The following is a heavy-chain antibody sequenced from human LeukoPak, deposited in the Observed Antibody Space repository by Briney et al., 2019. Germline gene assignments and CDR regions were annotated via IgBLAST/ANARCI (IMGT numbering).Heavy chain of an antibody. V-gene: IGHV3-23*01. J-gene: IGHJ5*02. CDR1: GFTFSSYA. D-gene: IGHD2-2*01. Sequence: GGSLRLSCAASGFTFSSYAMSWVRQAPGKGLEWVSAISGSGGSTYYADSVKGRFTISRDNSKNTLYLQMNSLGAEDTAVYFCAKDQEYQLPISQFDPWGQGTPVTVSS. CDR3: AKDQEYQLPISQFDP. CDR2: ISGSGGST.